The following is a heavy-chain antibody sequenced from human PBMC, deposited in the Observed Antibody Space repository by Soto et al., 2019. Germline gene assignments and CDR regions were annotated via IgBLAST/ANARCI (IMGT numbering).Heavy chain of an antibody. D-gene: IGHD6-13*01. Sequence: GASVKVSCKASGYTFTSYAMHWVRQAPGQRLEWMGWINAGNGNTKYSQKFQGRVTITRDTSASTAYMELSSLRSEDTAVYYCARDVGSPYSSGWYSFVCWGQGTLVTVSS. CDR1: GYTFTSYA. V-gene: IGHV1-3*01. J-gene: IGHJ4*02. CDR2: INAGNGNT. CDR3: ARDVGSPYSSGWYSFVC.